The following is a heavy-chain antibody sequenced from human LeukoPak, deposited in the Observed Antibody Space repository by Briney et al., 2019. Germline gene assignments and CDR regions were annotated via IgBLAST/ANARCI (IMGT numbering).Heavy chain of an antibody. CDR3: ARGPNSNWSGLDF. CDR1: GFSFSGHW. Sequence: HSGGSLRLSCTASGFSFSGHWKHWARQLPGKGLVWVSRISPTGSTTSYADSVKGRFTVSRDNAKNTLYLQVNNLRAEDTAVYYCARGPNSNWSGLDFWGQGTLLTVSS. CDR2: ISPTGSTT. V-gene: IGHV3-74*01. J-gene: IGHJ4*02. D-gene: IGHD6-6*01.